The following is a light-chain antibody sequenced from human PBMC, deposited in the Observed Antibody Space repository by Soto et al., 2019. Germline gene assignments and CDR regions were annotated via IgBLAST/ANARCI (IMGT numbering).Light chain of an antibody. J-gene: IGKJ1*01. Sequence: DIHITHSPSTRSSSVLYIFSITCLSSQSINNWLAWYQQKPGKAPNLLIYDVSSLGSGVPSRFSGSGSGTEFTLTISSLQPDDFATYYCQHYNDYVVWTFGQGTKVDIK. CDR3: QHYNDYVVWT. V-gene: IGKV1-5*01. CDR2: DVS. CDR1: QSINNW.